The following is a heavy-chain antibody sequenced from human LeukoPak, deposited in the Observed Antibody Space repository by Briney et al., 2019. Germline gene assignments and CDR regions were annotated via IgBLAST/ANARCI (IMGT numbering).Heavy chain of an antibody. V-gene: IGHV4-31*03. CDR2: IYYSGST. J-gene: IGHJ3*02. Sequence: SETLSLTCTVSGGSISSGGYYWSWIRQHPGKGLEWIGYIYYSGSTYYNPSLKSRVTISVDTSKNQFSLKLSSVTAADMAVYYCARARQIVVVTAIDAFDIWGQGTMVTVSS. CDR1: GGSISSGGYY. CDR3: ARARQIVVVTAIDAFDI. D-gene: IGHD2-21*02.